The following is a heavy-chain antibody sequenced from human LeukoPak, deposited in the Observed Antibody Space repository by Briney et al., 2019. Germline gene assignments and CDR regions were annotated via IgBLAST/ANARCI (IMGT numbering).Heavy chain of an antibody. V-gene: IGHV3-48*03. D-gene: IGHD3-10*01. CDR1: GFTFSSYE. CDR3: ARILLWFGELYDY. J-gene: IGHJ4*02. CDR2: ISSSGSTI. Sequence: GGSLRLSCAASGFTFSSYETNWVRQAPGKGLEWVSYISSSGSTIYYADSVKGRFTISRDNAKNSLCLQMNSLRAEDTAVYYCARILLWFGELYDYWGQGTLVTVSS.